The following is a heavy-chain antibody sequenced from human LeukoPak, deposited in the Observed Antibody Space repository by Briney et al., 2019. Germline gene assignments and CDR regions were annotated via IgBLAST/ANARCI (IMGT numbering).Heavy chain of an antibody. CDR3: ARYYYDSSGPLFDY. CDR2: IYYSGST. CDR1: GGPISSYY. J-gene: IGHJ4*02. Sequence: SETLSLTCTVSGGPISSYYWSWIRQPPGKGLEWIGYIYYSGSTNYNPSLKSRVTISVDTSKNQFSLKLSSVTAADTAVYYCARYYYDSSGPLFDYWGQGTLVTVSS. V-gene: IGHV4-59*08. D-gene: IGHD3-22*01.